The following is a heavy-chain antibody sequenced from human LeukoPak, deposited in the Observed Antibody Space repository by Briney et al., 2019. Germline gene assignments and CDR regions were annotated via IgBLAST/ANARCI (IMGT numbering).Heavy chain of an antibody. J-gene: IGHJ5*02. CDR3: ARRPNPGGWFDP. CDR2: INTDGSST. V-gene: IGHV3-74*01. Sequence: GGSLRLSCAASGFTFSSYWMHWVRQAPGKGLAWVSRINTDGSSTSYADSVKGRFTISRDNSKNTLYLQMNSLRAEDTAVYYCARRPNPGGWFDPWGQGTLVTVSS. D-gene: IGHD3-10*01. CDR1: GFTFSSYW.